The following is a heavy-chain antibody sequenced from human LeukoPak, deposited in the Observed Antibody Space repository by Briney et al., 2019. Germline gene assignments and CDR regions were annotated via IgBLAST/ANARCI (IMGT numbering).Heavy chain of an antibody. CDR1: GGSISSGDYY. V-gene: IGHV4-30-4*01. CDR3: ARAYSGSYTLDY. Sequence: TSETLSLTCTVSGGSISSGDYYWSWIRQPPGKGLEWIGYIYYSGSTYYNPSLKSRVTISVDTSKNQFSLKLSSVTAADTAVYYCARAYSGSYTLDYWGQGTLVTVSS. J-gene: IGHJ4*02. D-gene: IGHD1-26*01. CDR2: IYYSGST.